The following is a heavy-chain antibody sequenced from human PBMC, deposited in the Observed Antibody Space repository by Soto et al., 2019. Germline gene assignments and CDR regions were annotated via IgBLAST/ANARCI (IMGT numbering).Heavy chain of an antibody. CDR2: IWYDGSNK. V-gene: IGHV3-33*01. CDR3: ARDAWYFDL. J-gene: IGHJ2*01. Sequence: QVQLVESGGGVVQPGRSLRLSCAASGFTFSSYGMHWVRQAPGKGLEWVAVIWYDGSNKYYADSVKGRFTISRDNSKNTLYLQMNSLRAEDTAVYYCARDAWYFDLWGRGTLVTVSS. CDR1: GFTFSSYG.